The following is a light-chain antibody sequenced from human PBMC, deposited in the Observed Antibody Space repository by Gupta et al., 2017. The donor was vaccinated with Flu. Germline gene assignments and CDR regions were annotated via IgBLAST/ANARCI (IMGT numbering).Light chain of an antibody. CDR1: QSVSSY. Sequence: EIVLTQSPATLSLSPGERATLSCRASQSVSSYLAWYQQKPGQATRLLIYDASNRATGIPARCSGSGSGTDFTRTISSLEPEDFAVYYWQQRSNGPPITLGQGTRLEIK. V-gene: IGKV3-11*01. CDR3: QQRSNGPPIT. CDR2: DAS. J-gene: IGKJ5*01.